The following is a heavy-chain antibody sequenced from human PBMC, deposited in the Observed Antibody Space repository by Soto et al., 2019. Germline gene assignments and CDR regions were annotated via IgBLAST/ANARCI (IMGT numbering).Heavy chain of an antibody. CDR3: AQEEAASFDY. Sequence: EVQLLESGGGLIHPGGSLSLSFKASGSTFFTYALSWAAQAPGKGLEWVSGITGSGDNTYYADSVKGRFTISRDNSKNTLFLQMNSLRAEDTALYYCAQEEAASFDYWGQGTLVAVSS. J-gene: IGHJ4*02. D-gene: IGHD2-15*01. CDR2: ITGSGDNT. CDR1: GSTFFTYA. V-gene: IGHV3-23*01.